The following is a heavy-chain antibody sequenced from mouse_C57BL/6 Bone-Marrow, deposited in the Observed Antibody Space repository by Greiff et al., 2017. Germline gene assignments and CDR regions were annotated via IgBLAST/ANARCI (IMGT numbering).Heavy chain of an antibody. V-gene: IGHV1-4*01. CDR3: ADVALDY. J-gene: IGHJ2*01. D-gene: IGHD1-1*01. CDR2: INPSSGYT. CDR1: GYTFTSYT. Sequence: QVQLKESGAELARPGASVKMSCKASGYTFTSYTMHWVKQRPGQGLEWIGYINPSSGYTKYNQKFKYKATLTADKASSTAYMQLGSLASEDSAVYYCADVALDYWGQGTTLTVSS.